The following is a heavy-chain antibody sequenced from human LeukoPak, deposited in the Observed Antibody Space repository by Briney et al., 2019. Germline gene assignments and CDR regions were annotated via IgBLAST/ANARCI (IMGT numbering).Heavy chain of an antibody. V-gene: IGHV4-61*02. CDR3: ARIPQYYYYYMDV. J-gene: IGHJ6*03. Sequence: SQTLSLTCTVSNGSISSDTYFWSWIRQPAGKGLEWIGRMSSSGISTYSPSLKSRVTISIDTSRNQFSLKLSSVTAADTAVYHCARIPQYYYYYMDVWGKGTTVTVSS. CDR2: MSSSGIS. CDR1: NGSISSDTYF.